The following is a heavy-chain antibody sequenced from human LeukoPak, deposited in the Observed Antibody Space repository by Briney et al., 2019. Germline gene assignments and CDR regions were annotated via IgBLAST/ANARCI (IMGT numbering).Heavy chain of an antibody. V-gene: IGHV3-7*03. CDR3: ARNVEWFRFDY. Sequence: GGSLRLSCAASGFTFSTYWMDWVRQAPGKGLEWVANIKEDGSEKYYEDSVKGRFTISRDNAKNSLYLQMNSLRAEDTAVYYCARNVEWFRFDYWGQGTLVTVSS. CDR1: GFTFSTYW. CDR2: IKEDGSEK. D-gene: IGHD3-3*01. J-gene: IGHJ4*02.